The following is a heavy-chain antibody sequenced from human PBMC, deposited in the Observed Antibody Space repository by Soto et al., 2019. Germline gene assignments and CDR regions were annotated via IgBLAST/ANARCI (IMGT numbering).Heavy chain of an antibody. V-gene: IGHV3-33*01. CDR1: GVTFSSYG. D-gene: IGHD5-12*01. J-gene: IGHJ4*02. CDR2: IWYDGSNK. Sequence: XGSLRLSCSASGVTFSSYGMHWVRQAPGKGLEWVAVIWYDGSNKYYADSVKGRFTISRDNSKNTLYLQMNSLRAEDTAVYYCASSRGYSGYDLSDWGQGTLVTVSS. CDR3: ASSRGYSGYDLSD.